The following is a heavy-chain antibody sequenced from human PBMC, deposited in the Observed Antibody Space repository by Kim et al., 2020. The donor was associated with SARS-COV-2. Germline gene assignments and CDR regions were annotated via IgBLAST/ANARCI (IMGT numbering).Heavy chain of an antibody. V-gene: IGHV3-66*01. CDR3: AIMGAGGDYFDY. Sequence: YYADSVKGRVTITRDNTKNTLYLQMNSLGAEDTAVYYCAIMGAGGDYFDYWGQGTLVTVSS. D-gene: IGHD1-26*01. J-gene: IGHJ4*02.